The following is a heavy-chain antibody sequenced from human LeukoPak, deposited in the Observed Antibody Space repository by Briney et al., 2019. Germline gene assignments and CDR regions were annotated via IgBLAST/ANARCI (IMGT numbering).Heavy chain of an antibody. D-gene: IGHD6-19*01. CDR3: ARSSGWLDDY. J-gene: IGHJ4*02. V-gene: IGHV4-34*01. CDR1: GGSFSGYY. Sequence: SETLSLTCAVYGGSFSGYYWSWIRQPPGKGLEWIGEINHSGSTNYNPSLKSRVTISVDTSKNQFSLKLSPVTAADTAVYYCARSSGWLDDYWGQGTLVTVSS. CDR2: INHSGST.